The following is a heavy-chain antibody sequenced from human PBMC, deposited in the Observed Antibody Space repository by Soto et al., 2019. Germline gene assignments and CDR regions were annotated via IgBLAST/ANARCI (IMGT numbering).Heavy chain of an antibody. CDR1: GFTFSNYW. Sequence: EVQLVESGGGLMKPGGSRRLSCAASGFTFSNYWMNWVRKAPGKGLEWVTNINEDGSEKYYVDSAKGRFTISRDNAKNSLYLQMSSLRAEDTAVYYCARDLFDYWGQGTLVTVSS. J-gene: IGHJ4*02. V-gene: IGHV3-7*01. CDR2: INEDGSEK. CDR3: ARDLFDY.